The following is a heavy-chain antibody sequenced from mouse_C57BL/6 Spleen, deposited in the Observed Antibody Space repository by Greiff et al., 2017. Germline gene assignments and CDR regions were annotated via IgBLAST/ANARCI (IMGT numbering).Heavy chain of an antibody. J-gene: IGHJ3*01. CDR3: ARALYSNFFAY. CDR2: ISYDGSN. CDR1: GYSITSGYY. Sequence: VQLKESGPGLVKPSQSLSLTCSVTGYSITSGYYWNWIRQFPGNKLEWMGYISYDGSNNYNPSLKNRISITRDTSKNQFFLKLNSVTTEDTATYYCARALYSNFFAYWGQGTLVTVSA. V-gene: IGHV3-6*01. D-gene: IGHD2-5*01.